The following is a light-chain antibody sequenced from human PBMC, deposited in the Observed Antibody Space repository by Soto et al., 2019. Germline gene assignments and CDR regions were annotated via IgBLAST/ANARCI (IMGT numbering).Light chain of an antibody. Sequence: QSVLTQPTSASGSPGQSVTISCTGTSSDVGGYNYVSWYQQHPGKAPKLMIYEVSKRPPGVPDRFSGSKSGNTASLTVSGLQAEDEADYYCSSYAGSNILYVFGTGTKVTVL. J-gene: IGLJ1*01. CDR1: SSDVGGYNY. V-gene: IGLV2-8*01. CDR3: SSYAGSNILYV. CDR2: EVS.